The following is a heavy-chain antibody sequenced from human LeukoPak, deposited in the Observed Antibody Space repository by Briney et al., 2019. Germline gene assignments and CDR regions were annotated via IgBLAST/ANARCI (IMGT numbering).Heavy chain of an antibody. V-gene: IGHV4-4*07. Sequence: SETLSLTCTVSGGSISSYYWSWIRQPAGKGLEWIGRIYTSGSTNYDPSLKSRVTMSVDTSKNHFSLKLSSVTAADTAVYYCAVNYGDGAFDIWGQGTMVTVSS. D-gene: IGHD4-17*01. J-gene: IGHJ3*02. CDR2: IYTSGST. CDR3: AVNYGDGAFDI. CDR1: GGSISSYY.